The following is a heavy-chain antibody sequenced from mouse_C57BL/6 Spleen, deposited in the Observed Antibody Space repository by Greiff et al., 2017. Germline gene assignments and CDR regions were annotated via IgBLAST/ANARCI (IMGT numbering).Heavy chain of an antibody. J-gene: IGHJ4*01. CDR1: GYTFTSYW. Sequence: QVHVKQSGAELANPGASVKLSCKASGYTFTSYWMHWVTQRPGQGLEWIGYINPSSGYTKYNQKFKDKATLTADKSSSTAYMQLRSLTYEDSAVYYCARGGGSSPYAMDYWGQGTSVTVSS. CDR3: ARGGGSSPYAMDY. D-gene: IGHD1-1*01. CDR2: INPSSGYT. V-gene: IGHV1-7*01.